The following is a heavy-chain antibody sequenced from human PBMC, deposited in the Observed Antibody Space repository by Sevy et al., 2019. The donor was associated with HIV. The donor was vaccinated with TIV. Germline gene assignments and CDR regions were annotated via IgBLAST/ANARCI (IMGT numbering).Heavy chain of an antibody. CDR3: AKGGYSSGRSHFDY. Sequence: GGSLRLSCAASGFTFSSYGMHWVRQAPGKGLEWVAVISYDGSNKYYADSVKGRFTISRDNSKNTLYLQMNSLRAEDTAVYYCAKGGYSSGRSHFDYWGQGTLVTVSS. CDR1: GFTFSSYG. D-gene: IGHD6-19*01. J-gene: IGHJ4*02. CDR2: ISYDGSNK. V-gene: IGHV3-30*18.